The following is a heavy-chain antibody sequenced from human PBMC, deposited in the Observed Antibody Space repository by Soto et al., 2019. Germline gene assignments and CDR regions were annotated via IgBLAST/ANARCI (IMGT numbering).Heavy chain of an antibody. CDR1: GFTFSSYG. CDR2: IWYDGSNK. V-gene: IGHV3-33*01. D-gene: IGHD3-22*01. Sequence: AGGSLRLSCAASGFTFSSYGMHWVRQAPGKGLEWVAVIWYDGSNKYYADSVKGRFTISRDNSKNTLYLQMNSLRAEDTAVYYCARDYGIVVVTLPFDIWGQGTMVTVSS. J-gene: IGHJ3*02. CDR3: ARDYGIVVVTLPFDI.